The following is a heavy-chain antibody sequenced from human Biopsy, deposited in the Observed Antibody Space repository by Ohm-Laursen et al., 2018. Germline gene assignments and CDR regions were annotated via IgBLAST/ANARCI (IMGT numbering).Heavy chain of an antibody. Sequence: SSVKVSCKASGYPFITYGISWVRQAPGQGLEWMGWISAYNGHTKFARKFQDRVTMTTDTSTTTAYMDLRGLRSDDTAVYYCARDPHGEGRDYGSYFDYWGQGTLVTVSS. CDR2: ISAYNGHT. D-gene: IGHD4-17*01. J-gene: IGHJ4*02. CDR1: GYPFITYG. CDR3: ARDPHGEGRDYGSYFDY. V-gene: IGHV1-18*01.